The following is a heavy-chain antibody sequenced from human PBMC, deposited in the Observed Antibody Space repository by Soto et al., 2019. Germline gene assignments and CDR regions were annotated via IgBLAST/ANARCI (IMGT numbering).Heavy chain of an antibody. V-gene: IGHV1-8*01. CDR3: ARGKLNYDFWGDNWFDP. CDR1: GYTFTSYD. Sequence: GASVKVSCKASGYTFTSYDINWVRQATGQGLEWMGWMNPNSGNTGYAQKFQGRVTMTRNTSISTAYMELSSLRSEDTAVYYCARGKLNYDFWGDNWFDPWGQGTLVTVSS. J-gene: IGHJ5*02. CDR2: MNPNSGNT. D-gene: IGHD3-3*01.